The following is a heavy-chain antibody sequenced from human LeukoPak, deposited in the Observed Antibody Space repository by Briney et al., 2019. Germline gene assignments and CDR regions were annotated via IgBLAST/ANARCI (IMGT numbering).Heavy chain of an antibody. CDR2: INPNSGGT. V-gene: IGHV1-2*02. Sequence: GSSVKVSCKASGYTFTGYYMHWVRQAPGQGLEWMGWINPNSGGTNYAQKFQGRVTMTRDTSISTAYMELSRLRSDDTAVYYCARDLPSLRYRGPRYYFDCWGQGTLVTVSS. CDR3: ARDLPSLRYRGPRYYFDC. J-gene: IGHJ4*02. D-gene: IGHD3-16*01. CDR1: GYTFTGYY.